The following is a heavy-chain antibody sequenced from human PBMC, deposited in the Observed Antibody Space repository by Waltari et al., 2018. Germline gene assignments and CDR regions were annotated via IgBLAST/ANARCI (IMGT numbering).Heavy chain of an antibody. CDR2: IRHDGTVT. CDR1: GFIFSNSV. CDR3: ANGPRGGYYMDV. D-gene: IGHD3-10*01. J-gene: IGHJ6*03. V-gene: IGHV3-30*02. Sequence: QVQLVESGGGVVQPGGSLRLSCAASGFIFSNSVMSWVRQAPGKGLEWVAVIRHDGTVTYYGDSVKGRFTISRDNSKDTLSLQMNSLRAEDTAMYYCANGPRGGYYMDVWGKGTTVTVSS.